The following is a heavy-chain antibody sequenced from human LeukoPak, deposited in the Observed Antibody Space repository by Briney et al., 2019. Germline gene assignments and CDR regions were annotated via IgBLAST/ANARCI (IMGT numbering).Heavy chain of an antibody. D-gene: IGHD6-19*01. CDR1: GFTFSSYG. J-gene: IGHJ4*02. CDR3: AKDRSSGWYKDFDY. Sequence: GRSLGLSCAASGFTFSSYGMHWVRQAPGKGLEWVAVISYDGSNKYYADSVKGRFTISRDNSKNTLYLQMNSLRAEDTAVYYCAKDRSSGWYKDFDYWGQGTLVTVSS. CDR2: ISYDGSNK. V-gene: IGHV3-30*18.